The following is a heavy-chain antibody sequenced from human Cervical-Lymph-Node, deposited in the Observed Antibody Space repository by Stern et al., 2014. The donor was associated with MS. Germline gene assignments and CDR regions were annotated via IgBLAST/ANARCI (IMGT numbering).Heavy chain of an antibody. CDR2: VNSNSGGT. D-gene: IGHD4/OR15-4a*01. Sequence: VQLVESGAEVKKPGASVKVSCKASGYAFTGHHIHWLRQVPGPGPEWMGWVNSNSGGTNYAQKFHGRVTMTRDTSLSTAHMELYSLTSDDTAVYYCARVARTMVPSGSLDIWGQGTLVTVSS. CDR1: GYAFTGHH. V-gene: IGHV1-2*02. CDR3: ARVARTMVPSGSLDI. J-gene: IGHJ3*02.